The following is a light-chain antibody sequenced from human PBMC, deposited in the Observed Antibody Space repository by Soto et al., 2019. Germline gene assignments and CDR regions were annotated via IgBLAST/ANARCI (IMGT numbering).Light chain of an antibody. CDR3: QQYGSSRWT. V-gene: IGKV3-20*01. Sequence: EIVLTQSPGTLSLSPGERATLSCRASQSVGSSYVAWYQHNPGQAPRLLIYRASTRATGFPDRFSGSGSGTDFTLTISRLEPEDFAVYYCQQYGSSRWTFGQGTKVAIK. J-gene: IGKJ1*01. CDR2: RAS. CDR1: QSVGSSY.